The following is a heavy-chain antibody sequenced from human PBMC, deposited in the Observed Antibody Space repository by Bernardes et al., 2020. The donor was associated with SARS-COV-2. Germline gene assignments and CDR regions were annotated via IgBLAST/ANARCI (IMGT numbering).Heavy chain of an antibody. V-gene: IGHV3-23*01. D-gene: IGHD6-13*01. CDR1: GFTFSSYA. J-gene: IGHJ5*02. Sequence: GGSLRLSCAASGFTFSSYAMSWVRQAPGKGLEWVSAISGSGGSTYYADSVKGRFTISRDNSKNTLYLQMNSLRAEDTAVYYCAKDRRQQLVRAFANWFDPWGQGTLVTVSS. CDR3: AKDRRQQLVRAFANWFDP. CDR2: ISGSGGST.